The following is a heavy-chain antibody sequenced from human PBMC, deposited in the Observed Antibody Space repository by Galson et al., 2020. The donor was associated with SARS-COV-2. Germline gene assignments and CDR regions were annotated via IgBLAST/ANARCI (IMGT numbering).Heavy chain of an antibody. CDR2: IYPGDSDT. D-gene: IGHD1-26*01. CDR1: GYSFTSYW. Sequence: GESLKISCKGSGYSFTSYWIGWVRQMPGKGLEWMGIIYPGDSDTRYSPSFQGQVTISADKSISTAYLQWSSLKASDTAMYYCARLFSYYVDYYYYGMDVWGQGTTVTVSS. J-gene: IGHJ6*02. CDR3: ARLFSYYVDYYYYGMDV. V-gene: IGHV5-51*01.